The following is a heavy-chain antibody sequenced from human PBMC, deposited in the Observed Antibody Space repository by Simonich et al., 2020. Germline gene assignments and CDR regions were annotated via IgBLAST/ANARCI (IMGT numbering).Heavy chain of an antibody. CDR1: GYTFSSYW. CDR2: INSDGSSK. J-gene: IGHJ2*01. CDR3: AREAGDLWYFDL. D-gene: IGHD7-27*01. Sequence: EVQLVESGGGLVQPGGSLRLSCAASGYTFSSYWMHWVHQAPGEGLVRVSRINSDGSSKSYADDVKGRFTISRDNAKNTLYLQMNSLRADDTAVYYCAREAGDLWYFDLWGRGTLVTVSS. V-gene: IGHV3-74*01.